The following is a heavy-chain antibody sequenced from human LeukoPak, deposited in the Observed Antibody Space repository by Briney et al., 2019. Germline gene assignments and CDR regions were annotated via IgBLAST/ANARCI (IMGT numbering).Heavy chain of an antibody. J-gene: IGHJ4*02. V-gene: IGHV3-21*01. CDR3: ARSGRTRYYLDYFDY. D-gene: IGHD3/OR15-3a*01. CDR2: ISSSGTYI. CDR1: GFTFSTYS. Sequence: GGSLRLSGAASGFTFSTYSMNWVRQAPGTGLEWVSSISSSGTYIYYADSVKGRFTISRDNAKNSLYLQMNSLRAEDTAVYYCARSGRTRYYLDYFDYWGQGTLVTVSS.